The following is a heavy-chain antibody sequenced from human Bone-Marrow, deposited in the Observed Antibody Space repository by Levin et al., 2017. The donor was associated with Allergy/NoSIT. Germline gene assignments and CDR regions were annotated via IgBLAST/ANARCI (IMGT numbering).Heavy chain of an antibody. CDR2: IYPSDSEI. CDR3: VRQCHGGLTQIDF. CDR1: GYTFTSYY. J-gene: IGHJ4*02. D-gene: IGHD4-23*01. V-gene: IGHV5-51*01. Sequence: GESLKISCEASGYTFTSYYLAWVRQMPGKGLEWMGVIYPSDSEIRYSPSFQGLVTISADKSGNTAYLQLRSLQASDTAKYYCVRQCHGGLTQIDFWGQGTLVTVSS.